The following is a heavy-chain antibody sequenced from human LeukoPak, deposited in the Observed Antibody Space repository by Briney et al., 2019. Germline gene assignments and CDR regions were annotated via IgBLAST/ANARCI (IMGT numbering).Heavy chain of an antibody. J-gene: IGHJ5*02. CDR2: ISAYNGNT. CDR1: GYTFTSYG. D-gene: IGHD2-2*01. CDR3: ARVVVPAATNWFDP. V-gene: IGHV1-18*01. Sequence: GASVKVSCKASGYTFTSYGISWVPQAPGQGLEWMGWISAYNGNTNYAQKFQGRVTMTTDTSTSTAYMELRSLRSDDTAVYYCARVVVPAATNWFDPWGQGTLVTVSS.